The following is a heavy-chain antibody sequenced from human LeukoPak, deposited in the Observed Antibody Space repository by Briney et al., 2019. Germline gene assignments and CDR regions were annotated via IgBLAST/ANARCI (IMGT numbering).Heavy chain of an antibody. CDR2: IYSGGTT. D-gene: IGHD2/OR15-2a*01. CDR1: GFTVSSNY. V-gene: IGHV3-53*01. J-gene: IGHJ4*02. CDR3: ARVLSVSYCDS. Sequence: GGSLRLSCAASGFTVSSNYMSWVRQAPGKGLEWVSVIYSGGTTYYADSVKGRFTISRDNSKNTLYLQMNSLRGEDTAVYYCARVLSVSYCDSWGQGTLSPSPQ.